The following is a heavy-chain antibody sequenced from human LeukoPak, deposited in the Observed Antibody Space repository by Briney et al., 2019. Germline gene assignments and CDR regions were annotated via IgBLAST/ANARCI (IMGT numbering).Heavy chain of an antibody. CDR1: GFTFSSYS. V-gene: IGHV3-21*01. CDR2: ISSSSYI. Sequence: GGSLRLSCAASGFTFSSYSMNWVRQAPGKGLEWVSSISSSSYIYYADSVKGRFTISRDNAKNSLYLQMNSLRAEDTAVYYCAREYYDSSGYYYPHAFDIWGQGTMVTVSS. CDR3: AREYYDSSGYYYPHAFDI. J-gene: IGHJ3*02. D-gene: IGHD3-22*01.